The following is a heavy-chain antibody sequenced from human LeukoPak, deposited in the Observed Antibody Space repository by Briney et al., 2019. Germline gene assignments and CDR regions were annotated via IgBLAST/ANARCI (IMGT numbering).Heavy chain of an antibody. D-gene: IGHD2-15*01. CDR2: IYDPGSS. V-gene: IGHV4-4*07. CDR1: GDSISGYY. J-gene: IGHJ4*02. CDR3: ARDLEDFDSPANDY. Sequence: PSETLSLTCTVSGDSISGYYWAWIRQPAGKGLEWLGHIYDPGSSNYSPSFKSRVTMSIDMSNNQFSLRLNSVTAADTAMYYCARDLEDFDSPANDYWGQGTHVSVSP.